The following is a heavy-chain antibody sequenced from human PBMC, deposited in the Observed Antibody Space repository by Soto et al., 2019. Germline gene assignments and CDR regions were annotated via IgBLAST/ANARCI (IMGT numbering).Heavy chain of an antibody. CDR3: AKTLITIFGVVTGNDAFDI. J-gene: IGHJ3*02. Sequence: GGSLRLSCAASGFTFSSYAMSWVRQAPGKGLEWVSAISGSGGSTYYADSVKGRFTISRDNSKNTLYLQMNSLRAEDTAVYYCAKTLITIFGVVTGNDAFDIWGQGTMVTVSS. CDR1: GFTFSSYA. CDR2: ISGSGGST. D-gene: IGHD3-3*01. V-gene: IGHV3-23*01.